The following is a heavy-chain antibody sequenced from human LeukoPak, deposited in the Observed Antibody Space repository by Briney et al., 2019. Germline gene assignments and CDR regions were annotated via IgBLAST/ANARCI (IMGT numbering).Heavy chain of an antibody. V-gene: IGHV3-23*01. Sequence: GGSLRLSCAASGFTFSLYGMSWVRQAPGKGLEWVSTISGSGSYTDYADSVKGRFTISKDNSKNTLYMRMSSLRAEDTAVYYCAKRRYDSSGHFDSWGQGTLVTVSS. D-gene: IGHD3-22*01. J-gene: IGHJ4*02. CDR3: AKRRYDSSGHFDS. CDR1: GFTFSLYG. CDR2: ISGSGSYT.